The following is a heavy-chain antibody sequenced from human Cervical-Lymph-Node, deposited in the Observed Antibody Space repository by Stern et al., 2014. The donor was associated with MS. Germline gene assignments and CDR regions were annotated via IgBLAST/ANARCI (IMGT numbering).Heavy chain of an antibody. Sequence: EVQLVESGGGLVQPGGSLRLSCAASGFSVSSNYMSWVRQAPGKGLEWASVIYSGGNTYYADSVKGRFPISRDNSKNILYLQMNSLRAEDTAVYYCARMDLYSTTWYGTFDDWGQGTLVTVSS. D-gene: IGHD6-13*01. CDR3: ARMDLYSTTWYGTFDD. CDR1: GFSVSSNY. CDR2: IYSGGNT. J-gene: IGHJ4*02. V-gene: IGHV3-53*04.